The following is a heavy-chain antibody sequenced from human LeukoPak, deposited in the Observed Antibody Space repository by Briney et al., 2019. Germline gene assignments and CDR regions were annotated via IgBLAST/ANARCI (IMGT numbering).Heavy chain of an antibody. CDR2: ISIISTTI. CDR3: ARTYERDLDY. D-gene: IGHD3-3*01. V-gene: IGHV3-48*01. Sequence: GGSLRLSCAASGFTFSSYHMTWVRQAPGKGLGWISYISIISTTIYYADSVKGRFTISRDDAKNSVYLQMNSLRAEDTAVYYCARTYERDLDYWGQGTLVTVSS. CDR1: GFTFSSYH. J-gene: IGHJ4*02.